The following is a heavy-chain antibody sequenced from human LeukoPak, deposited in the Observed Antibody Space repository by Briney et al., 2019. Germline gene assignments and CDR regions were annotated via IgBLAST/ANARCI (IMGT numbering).Heavy chain of an antibody. CDR3: ARGPTDFDASDI. CDR1: GFTISSYW. Sequence: GGSLRLSCAASGFTISSYWMSWVRQIPGKGLESAAHIKQDGSETYYVDTVRGRFIISRDNAKNSLYLQMNSLRVEDTAVYHCARGPTDFDASDIWGHGTLVTVSS. V-gene: IGHV3-7*01. J-gene: IGHJ3*02. CDR2: IKQDGSET.